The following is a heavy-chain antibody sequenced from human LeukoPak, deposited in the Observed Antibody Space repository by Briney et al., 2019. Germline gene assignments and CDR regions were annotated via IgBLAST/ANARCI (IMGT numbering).Heavy chain of an antibody. CDR2: INHSGST. D-gene: IGHD3-16*01. CDR3: ARGRGRFDF. CDR1: GGSFSGYY. V-gene: IGHV4-34*01. Sequence: LETLSLTCAVCGGSFSGYYWSWIRQAPGKGLEWIGEINHSGSTNQNPSLKSRVTISADTSKNQFSLKVKSLTAADTAVYFCARGRGRFDFWGQGTLVTVSS. J-gene: IGHJ4*02.